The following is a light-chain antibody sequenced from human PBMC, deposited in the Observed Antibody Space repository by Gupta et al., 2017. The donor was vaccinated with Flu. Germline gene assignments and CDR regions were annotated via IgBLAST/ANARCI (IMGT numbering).Light chain of an antibody. V-gene: IGKV3-15*01. CDR3: QQDKDWVRT. J-gene: IGKJ1*01. Sequence: PATLSVSPGERATLSCRASQSVSSSLAWYQQKPGQAPRLLIYDTSTRATGIPARFSGSGSGTEFTLTISSLQSEDFAVYYCQQDKDWVRTFGHGTRVEIK. CDR2: DTS. CDR1: QSVSSS.